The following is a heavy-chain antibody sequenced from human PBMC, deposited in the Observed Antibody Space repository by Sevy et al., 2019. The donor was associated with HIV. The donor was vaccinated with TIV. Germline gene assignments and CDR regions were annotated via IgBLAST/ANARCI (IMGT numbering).Heavy chain of an antibody. CDR2: IGGSGVST. CDR3: ATVWYYYDGTANDSFEK. D-gene: IGHD3-22*01. Sequence: GGSLRLSCAASGFTFSSYAMTWVRQAPGKGLEWVSGIGGSGVSTFYADSVRGRFTVSRDNLNKVLFLQMSNLRAEDTAVYFCATVWYYYDGTANDSFEKWGQGTLVTVSS. J-gene: IGHJ1*01. V-gene: IGHV3-23*01. CDR1: GFTFSSYA.